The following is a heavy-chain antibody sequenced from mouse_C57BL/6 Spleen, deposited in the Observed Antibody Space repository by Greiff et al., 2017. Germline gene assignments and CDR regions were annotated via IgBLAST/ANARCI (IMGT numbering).Heavy chain of an antibody. D-gene: IGHD2-1*01. CDR1: GYTFTDYE. J-gene: IGHJ2*01. Sequence: QVHVKQSGAELVRPGASVTLSCKASGYTFTDYEMHWVKQTPVHGLEWIGAIDPETGGTAYNQKFKGKAILTADKSSSTAYMELRSLTSEDSAVYYCTREIYYGNYRYFGYWGQGTTLTVSS. V-gene: IGHV1-15*01. CDR2: IDPETGGT. CDR3: TREIYYGNYRYFGY.